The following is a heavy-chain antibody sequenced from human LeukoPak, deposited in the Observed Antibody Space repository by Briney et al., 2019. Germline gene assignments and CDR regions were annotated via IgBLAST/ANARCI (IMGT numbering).Heavy chain of an antibody. Sequence: PSETLSLTCTVSGGSISSYYWSWIRQPPGKGLEWIGYIYYSGSTNYNPSLKSRVTISVDTSKNQFYLKLSSVTAADTAGYYCARDLEYSDGLDYWGQGTLVTVSS. D-gene: IGHD5-18*01. V-gene: IGHV4-59*01. CDR2: IYYSGST. CDR3: ARDLEYSDGLDY. J-gene: IGHJ4*02. CDR1: GGSISSYY.